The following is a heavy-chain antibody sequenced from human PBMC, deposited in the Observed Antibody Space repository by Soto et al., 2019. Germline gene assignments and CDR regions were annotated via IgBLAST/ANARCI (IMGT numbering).Heavy chain of an antibody. J-gene: IGHJ6*02. V-gene: IGHV3-23*01. CDR1: GFTFSSYA. CDR2: ISGSGGSK. Sequence: PGGSLRLSCAASGFTFSSYAMSWVRQAPGKGLEWVSAISGSGGSKYYADSVKGRFTISRDNSKNTLYLQMNSLRAEDTAVYYCARGLIAAAGTDDYYYYYGMDVWGQGTTVTVSS. D-gene: IGHD6-13*01. CDR3: ARGLIAAAGTDDYYYYYGMDV.